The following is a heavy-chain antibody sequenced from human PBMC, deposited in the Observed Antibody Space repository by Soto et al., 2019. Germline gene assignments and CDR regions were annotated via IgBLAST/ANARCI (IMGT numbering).Heavy chain of an antibody. CDR1: GFTFSYYY. V-gene: IGHV3-11*01. D-gene: IGHD5-12*01. J-gene: IGHJ3*02. CDR2: ISSSGSTI. Sequence: GVSLRLSCAASGFTFSYYYMSWIRQAPGKGLEWVSYISSSGSTIYYADSVKGRFTISRDNAKNSLYLQMNSLRAEDTAVYYCARLGGWLQLDAFDIWGQGTMVTVSS. CDR3: ARLGGWLQLDAFDI.